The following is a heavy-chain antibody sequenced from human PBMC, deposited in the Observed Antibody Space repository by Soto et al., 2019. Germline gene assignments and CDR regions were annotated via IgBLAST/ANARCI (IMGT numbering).Heavy chain of an antibody. J-gene: IGHJ4*02. CDR2: IYYSGST. V-gene: IGHV4-30-4*01. CDR1: GGSIRSVDSY. Sequence: QVQLQESGPGLVKPSQTLSLTCTVSGGSIRSVDSYWSWIRQPPGQGLEWIGHIYYSGSTDYTPSLVIRLTISRDTCKTQFSLELTAVTAAATAVYYCAIERSNAPDYFDSWFQGTLVTFS. D-gene: IGHD2-15*01. CDR3: AIERSNAPDYFDS.